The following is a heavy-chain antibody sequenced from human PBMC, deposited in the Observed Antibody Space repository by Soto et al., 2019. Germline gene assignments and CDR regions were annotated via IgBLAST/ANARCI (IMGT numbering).Heavy chain of an antibody. J-gene: IGHJ5*02. D-gene: IGHD6-19*01. CDR3: ARRLDGRYSSGWYVWWFDP. Sequence: QVQLQESGPGLVKPSQTLSLTCTVSGGSISSGDYYWSWIRQPPGKGLEWIGYIYYSGSTYYNPSLKSRVTISVDTSKNQFSLKLSSVTAADTAVYYCARRLDGRYSSGWYVWWFDPWGQGTLVTVSS. V-gene: IGHV4-30-4*01. CDR2: IYYSGST. CDR1: GGSISSGDYY.